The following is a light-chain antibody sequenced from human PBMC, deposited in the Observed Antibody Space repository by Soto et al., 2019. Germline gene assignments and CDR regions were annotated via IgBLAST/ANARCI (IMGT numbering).Light chain of an antibody. CDR2: GAS. V-gene: IGKV3-20*01. Sequence: EIVLTQSPGALSLSPGERATLSCRASQTVSDNYLAWYQQKPGQAPSLLIYGASTRATGIPDSFSGSGSGTDFTLTISRLETEDFAVYYCQQYGGSPRVSFGGATNVEIK. CDR1: QTVSDNY. J-gene: IGKJ4*01. CDR3: QQYGGSPRVS.